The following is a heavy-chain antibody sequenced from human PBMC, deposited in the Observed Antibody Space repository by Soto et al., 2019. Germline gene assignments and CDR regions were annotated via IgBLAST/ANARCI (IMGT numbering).Heavy chain of an antibody. D-gene: IGHD3-3*01. CDR3: AHRVLRTVFGLVTTTAIYFDF. V-gene: IGHV2-5*02. J-gene: IGHJ4*02. CDR2: IYWDDEK. Sequence: QITLNESGPTVVSPTETLTLTCRFSGFSLTTSGVGVGWIRQSPGKAPEGLALIYWDDEKRYSASLKSRLTITKDTCKNQMFLTVSDLDPTDTATYYCAHRVLRTVFGLVTTTAIYFDFWGQGTPVAVSS. CDR1: GFSLTTSGVG.